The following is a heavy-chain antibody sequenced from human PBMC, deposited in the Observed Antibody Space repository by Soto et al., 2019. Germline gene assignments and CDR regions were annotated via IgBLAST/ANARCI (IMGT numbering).Heavy chain of an antibody. J-gene: IGHJ4*02. CDR2: ISGSGGST. D-gene: IGHD3-22*01. CDR3: AKDYYDSSGYYYGINSY. Sequence: GGSLRLSCAASGFTFSSYAMSWVRQAPGKGLEWVSAISGSGGSTYYADSVKGRFTISRDNSKNTLYLQMNSLRAEDTAVYYCAKDYYDSSGYYYGINSYWGQGTLVTVSS. CDR1: GFTFSSYA. V-gene: IGHV3-23*01.